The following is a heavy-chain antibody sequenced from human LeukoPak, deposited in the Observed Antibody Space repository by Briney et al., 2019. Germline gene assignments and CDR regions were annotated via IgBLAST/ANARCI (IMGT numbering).Heavy chain of an antibody. J-gene: IGHJ4*02. V-gene: IGHV3-7*01. Sequence: QRGGSLRLSCAASGFTFSSYWMTWIRQAPGKGLEWVANIKQDGSEKYYVDSVKGRFTISRDNAKNSLYLQMNSLRAEDTAVYYCARDTGGGYSCYDCWGQGTLVTVSS. CDR2: IKQDGSEK. CDR3: ARDTGGGYSCYDC. D-gene: IGHD5-18*01. CDR1: GFTFSSYW.